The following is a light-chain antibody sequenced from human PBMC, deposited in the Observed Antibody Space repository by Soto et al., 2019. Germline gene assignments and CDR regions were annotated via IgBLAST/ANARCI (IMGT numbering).Light chain of an antibody. Sequence: EIVMTQSPATLSVSPRERATLSCRASQSVSSNLAWYQQRPGQAPRLLIYGASTRATGIPARFSGSGSGTEFTLTISSLQSEDFAVYYCQQYNKWPLFTFGPGTRVDIK. J-gene: IGKJ3*01. CDR2: GAS. V-gene: IGKV3-15*01. CDR3: QQYNKWPLFT. CDR1: QSVSSN.